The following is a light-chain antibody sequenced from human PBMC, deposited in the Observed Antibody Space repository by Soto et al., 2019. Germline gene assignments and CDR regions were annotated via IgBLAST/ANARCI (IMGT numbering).Light chain of an antibody. J-gene: IGLJ1*01. Sequence: QSVLTQPASVSGSPGQSITISCTGTSSDVGGYNYVSWYQQHPGKAPKLMIYDVSNRPSGVSNRFSGSKSGNTASLTISGLQAEDEAYYYCSSYTSSSTLSYVFGTGSKVTDL. CDR2: DVS. CDR3: SSYTSSSTLSYV. CDR1: SSDVGGYNY. V-gene: IGLV2-14*01.